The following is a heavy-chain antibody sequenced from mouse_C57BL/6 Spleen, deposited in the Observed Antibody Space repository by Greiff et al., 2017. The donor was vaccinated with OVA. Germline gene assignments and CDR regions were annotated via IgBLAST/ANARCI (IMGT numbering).Heavy chain of an antibody. Sequence: DVKLVESGGDLVKPGGSLKLSCAASGFTFSSYGMSWVRQTPDKRLEWVATIISGGSSTYYPDSVKGRFTISRDNAKNTLYLQMSSLKSEDTAMYYCARQGIITTVVDPYWYFDVWGTGTTVTVSS. V-gene: IGHV5-6*02. CDR2: IISGGSST. CDR3: ARQGIITTVVDPYWYFDV. J-gene: IGHJ1*03. CDR1: GFTFSSYG. D-gene: IGHD1-1*01.